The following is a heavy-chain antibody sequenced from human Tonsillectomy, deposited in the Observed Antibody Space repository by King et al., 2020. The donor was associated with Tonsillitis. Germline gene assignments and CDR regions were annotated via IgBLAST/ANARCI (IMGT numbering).Heavy chain of an antibody. CDR3: ARSLDGSGSYTNGSP. D-gene: IGHD3-10*01. V-gene: IGHV3-23*03. Sequence: VQLVESGGGLVQPGGSLRLSCAASGFTISNYAMSWVRQAPGKGLEWVSVVYGAGSTTHYADSVKGRFTISRDNSKNTLYLQMNSLRAEDTAVYYCARSLDGSGSYTNGSPWGQGTLVTVSS. CDR2: VYGAGSTT. J-gene: IGHJ4*02. CDR1: GFTISNYA.